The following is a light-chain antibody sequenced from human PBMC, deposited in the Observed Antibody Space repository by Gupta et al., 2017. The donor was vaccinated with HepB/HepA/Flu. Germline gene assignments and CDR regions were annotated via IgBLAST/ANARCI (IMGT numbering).Light chain of an antibody. Sequence: QSVLPQPPAASGSPGQTVTISCSGDRPNVGSKFVQWYQQLPGTAPRLLIYKNDKRPSGVPDRFSGSKSGTSASLAISGLRSEDEADYYCAAWDDSLSGCLFGSGTTVTVL. CDR3: AAWDDSLSGCL. CDR1: RPNVGSKF. CDR2: KND. V-gene: IGLV1-47*01. J-gene: IGLJ1*01.